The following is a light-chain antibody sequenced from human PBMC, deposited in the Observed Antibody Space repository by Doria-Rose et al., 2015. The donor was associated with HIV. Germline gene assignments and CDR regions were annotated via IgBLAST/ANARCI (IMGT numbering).Light chain of an antibody. Sequence: QFPSTLSASVGDRVTITCRASQSISSWLAWYQQKPGKAPNLLIYKASSLESGVPSRLSGSGSGTEFTPTISSLQPDDFATYYCQQYNSYLSFGQGTKLEIK. CDR2: KAS. V-gene: IGKV1-5*03. J-gene: IGKJ2*01. CDR1: QSISSW. CDR3: QQYNSYLS.